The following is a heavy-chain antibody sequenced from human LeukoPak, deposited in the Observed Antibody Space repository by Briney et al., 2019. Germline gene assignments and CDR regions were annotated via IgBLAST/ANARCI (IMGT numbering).Heavy chain of an antibody. V-gene: IGHV3-23*01. D-gene: IGHD2-15*01. Sequence: GGSLRLSCAASGFSFSSYALSWVHQAPGRGLEWVSTISGGGTDTLYADSVKGRFTISRDNSKNTLYLQINGLRAEDTAIYYCAKDGGQNRGAFDYWGQGTLVTVSS. CDR2: ISGGGTDT. CDR3: AKDGGQNRGAFDY. CDR1: GFSFSSYA. J-gene: IGHJ4*02.